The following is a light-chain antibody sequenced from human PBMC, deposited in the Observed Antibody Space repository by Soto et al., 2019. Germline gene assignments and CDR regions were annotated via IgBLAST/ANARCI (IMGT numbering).Light chain of an antibody. CDR3: QQSYYTPRN. V-gene: IGKV1-39*01. CDR1: QSIGSY. CDR2: AAS. J-gene: IGKJ4*01. Sequence: DIQMTQSPSSLSASVGDRVTITCRASQSIGSYLNWYQQAPGKAPKFLISAASSLQSGVPSRFIGSGSGRDFSLTMSSLQPEDFATYFWQQSYYTPRNFGGGTKVEIK.